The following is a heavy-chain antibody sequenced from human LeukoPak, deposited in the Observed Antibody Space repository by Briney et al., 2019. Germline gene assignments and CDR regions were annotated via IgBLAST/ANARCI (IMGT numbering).Heavy chain of an antibody. V-gene: IGHV3-23*01. Sequence: GGSLRLSCEASGFTFSTYGMSWVRQAPGKGLEWVSSISGSGGGTFYADSVKGRFTISRDNSKNTLYLQMNGLRVEDTAVYYCAKAPRFGDHATEYYYYYMHVWGKGTTVTVSS. CDR3: AKAPRFGDHATEYYYYYMHV. J-gene: IGHJ6*03. D-gene: IGHD3-16*01. CDR1: GFTFSTYG. CDR2: ISGSGGGT.